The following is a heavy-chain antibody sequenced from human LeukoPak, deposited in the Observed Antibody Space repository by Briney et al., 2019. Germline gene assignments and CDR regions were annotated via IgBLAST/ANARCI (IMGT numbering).Heavy chain of an antibody. J-gene: IGHJ4*02. Sequence: GESLKISCKASGYSFTSHWIGWVRQMPGKGLEWMGIIYPGDSDTRYSPSFQGQVTISADKSISTAYLQWSSLKASDTAMYYCARRDSSWGAYYFDYWGQGTLVTVSS. CDR3: ARRDSSWGAYYFDY. CDR2: IYPGDSDT. V-gene: IGHV5-51*01. CDR1: GYSFTSHW. D-gene: IGHD6-13*01.